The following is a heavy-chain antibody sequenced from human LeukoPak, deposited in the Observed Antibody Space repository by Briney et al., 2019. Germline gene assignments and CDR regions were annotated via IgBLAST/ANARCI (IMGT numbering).Heavy chain of an antibody. J-gene: IGHJ5*02. V-gene: IGHV6-1*01. CDR3: ARWLTT. Sequence: SQTLSLTCAISGDSVSNNIASWNWIRQSPSRGLEWLGRTYFRSKWYNDYAVSVKGRITINPDTSKNQFSLQLSSATPEDTAVYFCARWLTTWGQGTLVTVSS. CDR2: TYFRSKWYN. CDR1: GDSVSNNIAS. D-gene: IGHD3-22*01.